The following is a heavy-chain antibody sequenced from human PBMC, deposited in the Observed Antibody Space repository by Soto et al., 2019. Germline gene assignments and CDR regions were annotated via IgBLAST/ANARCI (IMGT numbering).Heavy chain of an antibody. Sequence: SETLSLTCTVSGGSISSYYWSWIRQPPGKGLEWIGYIYYSGSTNYNPSLKSRVTISVDTSKNQFSLKLSSVTAADTAVYYCARAGYSSGWSDDAFDIWGQGTMVTVSS. CDR2: IYYSGST. J-gene: IGHJ3*02. V-gene: IGHV4-59*08. CDR3: ARAGYSSGWSDDAFDI. CDR1: GGSISSYY. D-gene: IGHD6-19*01.